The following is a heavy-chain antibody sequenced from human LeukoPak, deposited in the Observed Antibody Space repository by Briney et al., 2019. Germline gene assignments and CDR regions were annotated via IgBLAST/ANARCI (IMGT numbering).Heavy chain of an antibody. Sequence: ASVKVSCKASGGTFSSYAISWVRQAPGQGLEWMGGTIPIFGTANYAQKFQGRVTITADESTSTAYMELSSLRSEDTAVYYCARENCSGGSCYVVDPWGQGTLVTVSS. CDR1: GGTFSSYA. V-gene: IGHV1-69*13. D-gene: IGHD2-15*01. CDR2: TIPIFGTA. J-gene: IGHJ5*02. CDR3: ARENCSGGSCYVVDP.